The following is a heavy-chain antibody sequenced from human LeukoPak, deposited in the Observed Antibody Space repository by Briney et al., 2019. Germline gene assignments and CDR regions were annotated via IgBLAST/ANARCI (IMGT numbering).Heavy chain of an antibody. D-gene: IGHD2-15*01. CDR3: ARILNYGMDV. CDR1: GGSISSYY. Sequence: PSETLSLTCTVSGGSISSYYWSWIRQPPGKGLEWIGYIYYSGSTNYNPSLKSRVTISVDTSKNQFSLKLSSVTAADTAVYYCARILNYGMDVWGQGTTVTVSS. V-gene: IGHV4-59*08. J-gene: IGHJ6*02. CDR2: IYYSGST.